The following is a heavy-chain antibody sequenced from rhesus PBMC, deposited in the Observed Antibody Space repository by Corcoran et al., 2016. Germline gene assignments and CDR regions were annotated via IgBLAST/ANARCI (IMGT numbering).Heavy chain of an antibody. Sequence: QVKLQQWGEGLVKPSETLSFTCAVYGGAISGYYYWSWIRQPAGKGMDWIGYIYGNRPNTHDNPSLKNRVTISTDTSKNQFYLKLSSVSAADTAVYYCARDGAGYIAAAGHFDYWGQGVLVTVSS. CDR2: IYGNRPNT. V-gene: IGHV4-73*01. CDR1: GGAISGYYY. CDR3: ARDGAGYIAAAGHFDY. J-gene: IGHJ4*01. D-gene: IGHD6S26*01.